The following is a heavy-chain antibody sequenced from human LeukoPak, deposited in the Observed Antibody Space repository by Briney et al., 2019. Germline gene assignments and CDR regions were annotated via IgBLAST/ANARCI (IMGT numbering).Heavy chain of an antibody. D-gene: IGHD3-3*01. Sequence: ASVKVSCKASGYTFTSYGISWVRQAPGRGLEWMGWISAYNGNTNYAQKLQGRVTMTTDTSTNTAYMELRSLRSDDTAVYYCARVGGVRFLEWLVSSDYYFDYWGQGTLVTVSS. V-gene: IGHV1-18*01. CDR2: ISAYNGNT. CDR1: GYTFTSYG. J-gene: IGHJ4*02. CDR3: ARVGGVRFLEWLVSSDYYFDY.